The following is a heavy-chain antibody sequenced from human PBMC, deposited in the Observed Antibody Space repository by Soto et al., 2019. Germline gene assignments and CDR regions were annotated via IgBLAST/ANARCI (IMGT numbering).Heavy chain of an antibody. V-gene: IGHV3-74*01. CDR2: INSGGSST. Sequence: PGGSLRLSCAASGFTFSSYWMHWVRQAPGKGLVWVSRINSGGSSTSYADSVKGRFTISRDNAKNTLYLQMNSLRAEDTAVYYCARGRDYYDSSGYYPPFDIWGQGTMVTVSS. D-gene: IGHD3-22*01. CDR1: GFTFSSYW. CDR3: ARGRDYYDSSGYYPPFDI. J-gene: IGHJ3*02.